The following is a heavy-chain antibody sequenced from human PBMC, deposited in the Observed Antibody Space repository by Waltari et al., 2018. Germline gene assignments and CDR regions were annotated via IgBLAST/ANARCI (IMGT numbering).Heavy chain of an antibody. Sequence: EVQLVESGGGLIQPGGSLRLSCAASGFTVSSHYMRWVRQAPGKGLEWVSVIYSGGSTYYADSVKGRFTISRDNSKNTLYLQMNSLRAEDTAVYYCAREGKGYSVENAFDIWGQGTMVTVSS. V-gene: IGHV3-53*01. CDR2: IYSGGST. CDR1: GFTVSSHY. D-gene: IGHD5-12*01. J-gene: IGHJ3*02. CDR3: AREGKGYSVENAFDI.